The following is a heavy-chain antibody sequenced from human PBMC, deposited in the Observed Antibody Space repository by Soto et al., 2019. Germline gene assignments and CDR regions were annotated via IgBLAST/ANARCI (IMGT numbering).Heavy chain of an antibody. D-gene: IGHD4-17*01. CDR2: VGGGGGTT. CDR1: GFSFSSYA. J-gene: IGHJ6*02. Sequence: GGSLRLSCTASGFSFSSYAMSWVRQAPGGGLAWVSFVGGGGGTTFSADSVKGRFTISRDNSKNTLYLQMNSLRAEDTAVYYCAKADYGDYTDYYYYGMDVWGQGTTVTVS. CDR3: AKADYGDYTDYYYYGMDV. V-gene: IGHV3-23*01.